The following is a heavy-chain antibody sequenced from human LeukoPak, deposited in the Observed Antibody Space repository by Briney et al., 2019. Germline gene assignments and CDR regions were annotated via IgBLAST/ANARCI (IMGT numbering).Heavy chain of an antibody. CDR1: GFTFSSYA. CDR2: ISGSGGST. V-gene: IGHV3-23*01. D-gene: IGHD2-8*01. Sequence: GGSLRLSCAASGFTFSSYAMSWVRQAPGKGLEWVSAISGSGGSTYYADSEKGRFTISRDNSKNTLYLQMNSLRAEDTAVYYCAKRSYCTNGVCSPYYFDYWGQGTLVTVSS. CDR3: AKRSYCTNGVCSPYYFDY. J-gene: IGHJ4*02.